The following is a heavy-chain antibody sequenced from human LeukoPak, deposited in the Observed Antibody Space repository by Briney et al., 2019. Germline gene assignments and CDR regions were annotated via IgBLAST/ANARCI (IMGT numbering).Heavy chain of an antibody. V-gene: IGHV3-7*01. Sequence: GGSLRLSCAASGFTFSGYWMSWVRQTPGKGLEWVANIKQDGSEKYYVDSVKGRFTISRDNAKNSLYLQTNSLRAEDTAVYYCARAHIVVLPAGPFDYWGQGTLVTVSS. CDR2: IKQDGSEK. CDR1: GFTFSGYW. J-gene: IGHJ4*02. CDR3: ARAHIVVLPAGPFDY. D-gene: IGHD2-2*01.